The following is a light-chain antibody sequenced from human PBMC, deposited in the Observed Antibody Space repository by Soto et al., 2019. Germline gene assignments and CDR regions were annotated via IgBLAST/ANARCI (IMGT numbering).Light chain of an antibody. CDR2: KIS. J-gene: IGKJ2*01. CDR1: QSLVHGDGNTY. CDR3: MQATQFPGT. V-gene: IGKV2-24*01. Sequence: DIVMTQTPLSSPVTLGQPASISCRSSQSLVHGDGNTYLSWLQQRPGQPPRLLIYKISKRSSGVPDRFSGSGAGTDFTLKISKVEAEDVGVYYCMQATQFPGTFDQGTRLEIK.